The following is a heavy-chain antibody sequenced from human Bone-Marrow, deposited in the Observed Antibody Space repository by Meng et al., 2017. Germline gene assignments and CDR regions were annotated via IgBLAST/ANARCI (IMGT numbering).Heavy chain of an antibody. CDR3: AREGGSMGYYYDSSGYAPYFDY. D-gene: IGHD3-22*01. CDR1: GFTFSDYY. V-gene: IGHV3-11*04. CDR2: ISSSGSTI. J-gene: IGHJ4*02. Sequence: GESLKISCAASGFTFSDYYMSWIRQAPGKGLEWVSYISSSGSTIYYADSVKGRFTISRDNSKNTLYLQMNSLRAEDTAVYYSAREGGSMGYYYDSSGYAPYFDYWGQGTLVTVSS.